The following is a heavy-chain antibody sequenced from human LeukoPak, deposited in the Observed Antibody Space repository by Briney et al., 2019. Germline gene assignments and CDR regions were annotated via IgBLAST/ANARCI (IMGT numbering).Heavy chain of an antibody. CDR3: ARVVRDYYGSGSYYNPRHYYYGMDV. V-gene: IGHV4-59*01. CDR1: GGSISSYY. Sequence: SETLSLTCTVSGGSISSYYWSWIRQPPGKGLEWIGYIYYSGSTNYNPSLKSRVTISVDTSKNQFSLKLSSVTAADTAVYYCARVVRDYYGSGSYYNPRHYYYGMDVWGQGTTVTVSS. D-gene: IGHD3-10*01. J-gene: IGHJ6*02. CDR2: IYYSGST.